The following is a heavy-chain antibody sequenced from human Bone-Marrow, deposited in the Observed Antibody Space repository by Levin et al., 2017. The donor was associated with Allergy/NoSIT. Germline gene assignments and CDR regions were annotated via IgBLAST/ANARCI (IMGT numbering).Heavy chain of an antibody. D-gene: IGHD3-9*01. CDR3: TRGAGGHYDSLTESFYAYYYMDG. V-gene: IGHV4-61*02. CDR2: IYTSGDT. CDR1: GGSINKGDHY. Sequence: SETLSLTCTVSGGSINKGDHYWTWIRQPAGKGLEWIGRIYTSGDTNYNPSLKSRASISVDTSKKQVYLRLRSVTAAATAVYYCTRGAGGHYDSLTESFYAYYYMDGWGQGTTVTVSS. J-gene: IGHJ6*03.